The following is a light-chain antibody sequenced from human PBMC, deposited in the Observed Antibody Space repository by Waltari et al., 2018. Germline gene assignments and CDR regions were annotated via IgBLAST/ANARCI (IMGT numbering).Light chain of an antibody. CDR3: QQYGSSPAIT. CDR2: GAS. J-gene: IGKJ5*01. V-gene: IGKV3-20*01. Sequence: EIGLAPSPGTLSLSPRERANLPCRASQSVSSSYLAWYQQKPGQAPRLLIYGASSRATGIPDRFSGSGSGTNFTLTISRLEPEDFAVYYCQQYGSSPAITFGQGTRLEIK. CDR1: QSVSSSY.